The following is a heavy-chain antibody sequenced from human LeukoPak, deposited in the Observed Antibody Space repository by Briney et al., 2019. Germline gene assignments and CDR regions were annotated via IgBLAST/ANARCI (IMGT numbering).Heavy chain of an antibody. D-gene: IGHD2-21*02. Sequence: GASVKVSCKASGYTXTNYYMHCVRQAPGQGLEWMGIINPAGGSTTNAQKFQGRVTMTRDTPTSTVYMELSSLRSEDTAVYYCARAVLVVATTRIDYWGQGTLVTVSS. V-gene: IGHV1-46*01. CDR2: INPAGGST. J-gene: IGHJ4*02. CDR1: GYTXTNYY. CDR3: ARAVLVVATTRIDY.